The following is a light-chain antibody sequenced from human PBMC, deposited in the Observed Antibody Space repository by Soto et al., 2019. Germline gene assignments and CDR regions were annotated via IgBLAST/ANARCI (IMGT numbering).Light chain of an antibody. CDR1: SSNIGSNT. J-gene: IGLJ3*02. V-gene: IGLV1-44*01. CDR3: ATWDDSLNVWV. CDR2: SDN. Sequence: QSVLTQPPSASGTPGQRVTISCSGSSSNIGSNTVNWYQQIPRTAPKFLMYSDNQRPSGVPDRFSGSKSGTSASLAISGPQSEDEADYYCATWDDSLNVWVFGGGTKLTVL.